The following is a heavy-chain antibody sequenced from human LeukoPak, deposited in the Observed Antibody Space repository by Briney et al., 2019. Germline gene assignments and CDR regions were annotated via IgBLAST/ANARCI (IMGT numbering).Heavy chain of an antibody. D-gene: IGHD3-22*01. CDR3: AKLRHYYDSSGYYYAHAFDI. CDR2: IYTRGST. CDR1: GGSIISYY. J-gene: IGHJ3*02. V-gene: IGHV4-4*09. Sequence: SEGLSLTCTVSGGSIISYYWSWSRQRPGRGLGWMGYIYTRGSTNYNPSLKSRVTISVDPSKHQFSLKQSSVTAADTAVYYCAKLRHYYDSSGYYYAHAFDIWGQGTMVTVSS.